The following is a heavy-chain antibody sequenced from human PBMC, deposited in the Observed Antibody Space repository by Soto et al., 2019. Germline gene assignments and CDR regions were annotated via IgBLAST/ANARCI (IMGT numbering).Heavy chain of an antibody. J-gene: IGHJ4*01. D-gene: IGHD2-15*01. V-gene: IGHV1-18*01. Sequence: ALVKVSCKASGYTFTSYGISWVRQAPGQGLEWMGWISAYNGNTNYAQKLQGRVTMTTDTSTSTAYMELRSLRSDDTAVYYCARSAGYYCSGGSCYLYYWGQGTLVTVSS. CDR1: GYTFTSYG. CDR3: ARSAGYYCSGGSCYLYY. CDR2: ISAYNGNT.